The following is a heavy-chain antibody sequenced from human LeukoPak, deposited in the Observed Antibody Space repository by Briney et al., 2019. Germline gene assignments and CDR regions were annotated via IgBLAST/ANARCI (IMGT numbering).Heavy chain of an antibody. CDR1: GFIASSNH. D-gene: IGHD6-6*01. CDR2: IYSGGST. Sequence: GGSLRLSCAASGFIASSNHMNWVRQAPGKGLEWVSVIYSGGSTYYADSVKGRFTISRDNSKNTLYLQMNSLRAEDTAVYYCARDPHSSSFGGLENYYYCYMDVWGKGTTVTVSS. V-gene: IGHV3-66*02. CDR3: ARDPHSSSFGGLENYYYCYMDV. J-gene: IGHJ6*03.